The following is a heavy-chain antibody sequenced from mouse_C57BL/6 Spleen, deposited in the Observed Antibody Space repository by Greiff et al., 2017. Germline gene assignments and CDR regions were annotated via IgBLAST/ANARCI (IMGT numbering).Heavy chain of an antibody. CDR2: IHPNSGST. V-gene: IGHV1-64*01. Sequence: VQLQQPGAELVKPGASVKLSCKASGYTFTSYWMHWVKQRPGQGLEWIGMIHPNSGSTNYNEKFKSKATLTVDKSSSPAYMQLSSLTSEDSAVYYGAYTVVVHGYFDVWGTGTTVTVSS. CDR3: AYTVVVHGYFDV. D-gene: IGHD1-1*01. CDR1: GYTFTSYW. J-gene: IGHJ1*03.